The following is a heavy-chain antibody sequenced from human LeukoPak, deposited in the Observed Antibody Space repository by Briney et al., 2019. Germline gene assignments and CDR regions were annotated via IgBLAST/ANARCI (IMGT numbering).Heavy chain of an antibody. J-gene: IGHJ4*02. V-gene: IGHV3-23*01. Sequence: GGSLRLSCVASEFTFSSHAMNWVRQAPGKGLEWVSSISGGGESTYYADSVKGRFTVSRDNSENTLYLQINSLRGEDTAVYYCAKGKYSSGGVPDYWGQGTLVTVSS. CDR2: ISGGGEST. CDR1: EFTFSSHA. D-gene: IGHD6-19*01. CDR3: AKGKYSSGGVPDY.